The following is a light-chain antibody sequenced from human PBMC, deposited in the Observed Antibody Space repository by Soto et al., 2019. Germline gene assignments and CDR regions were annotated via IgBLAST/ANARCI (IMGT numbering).Light chain of an antibody. CDR2: RAS. CDR1: QSINSN. Sequence: IVMTQSPATLSVSPGERATVSCRASQSINSNLAWYQQKPGQAPRLLMFRASIRATGFPARFSGRGSGTEFNITISSLQSEDYEIYYCQQYNNWSRATFGGGTKVDIK. CDR3: QQYNNWSRAT. J-gene: IGKJ4*01. V-gene: IGKV3-15*01.